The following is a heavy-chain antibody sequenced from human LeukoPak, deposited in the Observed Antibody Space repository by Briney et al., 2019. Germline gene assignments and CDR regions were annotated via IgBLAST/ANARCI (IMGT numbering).Heavy chain of an antibody. D-gene: IGHD2-2*01. V-gene: IGHV4-59*12. Sequence: SETLSLTCTVSGGSISSYYWSWIRQPPGKGLEWIGYIYYSGSTNYNPSLKSRVTISVDTSKNQFSLKLSSVTAADTAVYYCARDLGSKIVVVPVHWFDPWGQGTLVTVSS. J-gene: IGHJ5*02. CDR2: IYYSGST. CDR3: ARDLGSKIVVVPVHWFDP. CDR1: GGSISSYY.